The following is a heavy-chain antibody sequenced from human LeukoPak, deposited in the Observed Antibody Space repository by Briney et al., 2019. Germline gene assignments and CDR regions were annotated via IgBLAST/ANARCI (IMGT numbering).Heavy chain of an antibody. CDR1: GFTFSSYP. Sequence: GGSLRLSCAASGFTFSSYPMHWVRLAPGKGLEYVSGITYNGGSTYYANSVKGRFTISRDNSKNTLYLQMGSLRAEDMAVYYCGIGRYCTNGVCQYFDYWGQGTLVTVSS. J-gene: IGHJ4*02. CDR2: ITYNGGST. V-gene: IGHV3-64*01. CDR3: GIGRYCTNGVCQYFDY. D-gene: IGHD2-8*01.